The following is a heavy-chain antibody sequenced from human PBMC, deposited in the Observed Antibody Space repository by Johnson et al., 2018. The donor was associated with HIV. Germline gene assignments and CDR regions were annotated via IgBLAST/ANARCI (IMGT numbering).Heavy chain of an antibody. CDR3: ARDAKSSTWSPDGTDAFDV. D-gene: IGHD1-1*01. J-gene: IGHJ3*01. Sequence: VQLVESGGGLVQPGGSVRLSCASSGFTFSNYAMHWVRQAPGKGLEYVSAISTNGFLPYYANSVTGRFTISRDNSKNTLFLQMGSLRPEDMAVYYCARDAKSSTWSPDGTDAFDVWGQGTMVTVSS. V-gene: IGHV3-64*01. CDR1: GFTFSNYA. CDR2: ISTNGFLP.